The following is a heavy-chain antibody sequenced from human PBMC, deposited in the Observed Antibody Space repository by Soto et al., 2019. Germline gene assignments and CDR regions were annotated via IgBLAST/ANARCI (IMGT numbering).Heavy chain of an antibody. D-gene: IGHD3-22*01. J-gene: IGHJ4*02. Sequence: GESLKISCKGSGYSFTSYWIGWVRQMPGKGLEWMGIIYPGDSDTRYSPSFQGHVTISADKSISTAYLQWSSLKASDTAMYYCARLGADYYDSSGYYPFDYWGQGTLVTVSS. CDR2: IYPGDSDT. CDR3: ARLGADYYDSSGYYPFDY. CDR1: GYSFTSYW. V-gene: IGHV5-51*01.